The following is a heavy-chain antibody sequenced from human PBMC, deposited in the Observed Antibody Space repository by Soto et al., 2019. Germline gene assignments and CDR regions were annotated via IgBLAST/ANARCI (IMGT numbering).Heavy chain of an antibody. J-gene: IGHJ4*02. CDR1: GYTFTSYG. Sequence: QVQLVQSGAEVKKPGASVKVSCKASGYTFTSYGISWVRQAPGQGLEWMGWISAYNGNTTYAQKLQGRVTMTTDTATSTACMELRSLRSDDTAVYYWARDKGDGSGSYYGYWGQGTLVTVSS. D-gene: IGHD3-10*01. V-gene: IGHV1-18*01. CDR3: ARDKGDGSGSYYGY. CDR2: ISAYNGNT.